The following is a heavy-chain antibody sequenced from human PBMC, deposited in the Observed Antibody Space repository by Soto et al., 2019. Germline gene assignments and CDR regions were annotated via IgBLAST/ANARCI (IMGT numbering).Heavy chain of an antibody. Sequence: SETLSLTCTVSGGSISSGGYYWSWIRQHPGKGLEWIGYIYYSGSTYYNPSLKSRVTISVDTSKNQFSLKLSSVTAADTAVYYCARLVWGFWYFDYWGQGTLVTVSS. CDR3: ARLVWGFWYFDY. D-gene: IGHD7-27*01. CDR2: IYYSGST. J-gene: IGHJ4*02. V-gene: IGHV4-31*03. CDR1: GGSISSGGYY.